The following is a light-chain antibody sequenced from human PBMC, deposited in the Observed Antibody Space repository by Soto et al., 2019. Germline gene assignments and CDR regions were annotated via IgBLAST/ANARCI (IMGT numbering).Light chain of an antibody. Sequence: QSVLTQPPSASGTPGQRVTISCSGSSSYIGSNTVNWYQQLPGTAPKLLIYSNNQRPSGVPDRFSGSKSGTSASLAISGLQSEDEADYYCAAWDDSLNAWVFGGGTKLTVL. CDR1: SSYIGSNT. CDR3: AAWDDSLNAWV. J-gene: IGLJ3*02. CDR2: SNN. V-gene: IGLV1-44*01.